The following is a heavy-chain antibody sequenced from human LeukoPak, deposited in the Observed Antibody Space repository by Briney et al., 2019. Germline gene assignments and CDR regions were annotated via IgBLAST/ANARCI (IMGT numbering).Heavy chain of an antibody. D-gene: IGHD3-16*01. Sequence: TSETLSLTCTVSGGSISSYYGRWIRQPAGKGLEWIGRIYTSGSTIYNPSLKSRVTMSVDTSKNQFSLKLSSVTAADTAVYYCARGRFESTRLSAYYYYYMDVWGKGTTVTVSS. CDR3: ARGRFESTRLSAYYYYYMDV. CDR1: GGSISSYY. V-gene: IGHV4-4*07. J-gene: IGHJ6*03. CDR2: IYTSGST.